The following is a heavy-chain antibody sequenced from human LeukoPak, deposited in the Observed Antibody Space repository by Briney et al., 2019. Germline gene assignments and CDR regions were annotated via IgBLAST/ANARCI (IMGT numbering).Heavy chain of an antibody. J-gene: IGHJ6*02. CDR2: IYSGGST. CDR3: ARDLAAAGTSL. Sequence: GGSLRLSCAASGFTFSSNYMSWVRQAPGKGLEWVSGIYSGGSTYYADYVKGRFKIYRENSKNTLYLQMNSLRAEDTAVYYCARDLAAAGTSLWGQGTTVTVSS. D-gene: IGHD6-13*01. CDR1: GFTFSSNY. V-gene: IGHV3-66*01.